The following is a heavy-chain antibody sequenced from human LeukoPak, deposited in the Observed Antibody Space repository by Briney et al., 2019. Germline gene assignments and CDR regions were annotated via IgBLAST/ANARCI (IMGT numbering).Heavy chain of an antibody. J-gene: IGHJ4*02. CDR1: GFTISSYS. V-gene: IGHV3-21*01. Sequence: PGGSLRLSCAASGFTISSYSMNWVRQAPGKGLEWVSSISSSSSYIYYADSVKGRFTISRDNAKNSLYLQMNSLRAEDTAVYYCVKDVSRYSGYDSTFDYWGQGTLVTVSS. CDR3: VKDVSRYSGYDSTFDY. D-gene: IGHD5-12*01. CDR2: ISSSSSYI.